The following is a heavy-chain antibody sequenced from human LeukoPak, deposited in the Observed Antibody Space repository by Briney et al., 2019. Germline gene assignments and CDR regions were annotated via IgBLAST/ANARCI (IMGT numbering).Heavy chain of an antibody. CDR2: IRYDGSNK. J-gene: IGHJ3*02. V-gene: IGHV3-30*02. D-gene: IGHD3-10*01. CDR3: AKSEELLWFGEMGAFDI. Sequence: GGSLRLSCAASGFTFSSYGMHWVRQAPGKGLEWVAFIRYDGSNKYYADSVKGRFTISRDNSKNTLYLQMNSLRAEDTAVYYCAKSEELLWFGEMGAFDIWGQGTMVTVSS. CDR1: GFTFSSYG.